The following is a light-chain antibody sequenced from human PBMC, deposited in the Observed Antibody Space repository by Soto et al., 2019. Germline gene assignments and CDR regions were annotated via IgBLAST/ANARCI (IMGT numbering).Light chain of an antibody. Sequence: QLVLTQSPSASASLGPSVKLTCTLSSGHSSYAIAWHQQQPEKGPRYLMKLNSDGSHSKGDGIPDRFSGSSSGAERYLTISCLQSEDEADYYCQTWGTPWVFGGGTKLTVL. CDR3: QTWGTPWV. V-gene: IGLV4-69*01. CDR2: LNSDGSH. CDR1: SGHSSYA. J-gene: IGLJ3*02.